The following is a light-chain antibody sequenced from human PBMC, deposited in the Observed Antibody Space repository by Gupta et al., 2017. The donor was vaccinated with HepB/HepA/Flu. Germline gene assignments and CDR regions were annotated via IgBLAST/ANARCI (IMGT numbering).Light chain of an antibody. J-gene: IGKJ1*01. CDR2: GAS. CDR1: QSVSSSF. Sequence: EIVLTQSPGTLSLSPGGRATLSCRASQSVSSSFLAWYQQKPGQAPRLLIYGASNRATGIPDRFSGSGSGTDFTLTISRLEPEDLAVYYCQQYGSSPWTFGQGTKVEIK. CDR3: QQYGSSPWT. V-gene: IGKV3-20*01.